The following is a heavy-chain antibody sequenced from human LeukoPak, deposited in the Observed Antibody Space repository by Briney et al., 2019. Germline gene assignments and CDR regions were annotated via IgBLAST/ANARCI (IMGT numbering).Heavy chain of an antibody. CDR3: ASQYGLDY. Sequence: GSLRLPCAASGFTFMDYYITCVPHAPGKGRGGFAYFIILGSTRYYPASGKGRFTVSRRNAKNSLYLRMNCLRAEDMAVYYCASQYGLDYWGQGTLVTVSS. CDR2: FIILGSTR. J-gene: IGHJ4*02. V-gene: IGHV3-11*04. D-gene: IGHD3-10*01. CDR1: GFTFMDYY.